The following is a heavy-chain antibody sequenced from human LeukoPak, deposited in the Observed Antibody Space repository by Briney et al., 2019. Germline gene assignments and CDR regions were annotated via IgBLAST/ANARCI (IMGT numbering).Heavy chain of an antibody. Sequence: ASVKVSCKASGYTFTGYYMHWVRQAPGQGLEWMGWINPNSGDTNYAQKLQGRVTMTTDTSTSTAYMELRSLRSDDTAVYYCARGTYFDYWGQGTLVTVSS. CDR1: GYTFTGYY. J-gene: IGHJ4*02. V-gene: IGHV1-2*02. CDR2: INPNSGDT. CDR3: ARGTYFDY.